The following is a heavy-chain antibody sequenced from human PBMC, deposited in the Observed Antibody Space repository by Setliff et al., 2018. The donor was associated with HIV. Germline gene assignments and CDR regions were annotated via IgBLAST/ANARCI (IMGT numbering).Heavy chain of an antibody. D-gene: IGHD5-18*01. Sequence: GGSLRLSCAASGFTFSSYTLNWVRQAPGEGLESVSSISSKAYGGTTEYAASVKGRFTLSRDDSRNIAYLQMNSLKTEDTDVYYCARYFSYGYFFYGMDVWGQGTTVTVS. CDR1: GFTFSSYT. V-gene: IGHV3-49*04. CDR2: ISSKAYGGTT. CDR3: ARYFSYGYFFYGMDV. J-gene: IGHJ6*02.